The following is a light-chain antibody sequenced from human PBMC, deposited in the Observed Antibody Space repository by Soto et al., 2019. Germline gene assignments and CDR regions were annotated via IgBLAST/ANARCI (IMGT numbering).Light chain of an antibody. CDR1: SSDVGSNNL. Sequence: QSALTQPASVSGSPGQSITISRTGTSSDVGSNNLVSWYQQHPGNAPKLMIYEGSKRPSGISNRFFGSKSGNTASLTISGLQAEDEADYYCCSFARGSTLVFGGGTKLPVL. V-gene: IGLV2-23*01. J-gene: IGLJ3*02. CDR2: EGS. CDR3: CSFARGSTLV.